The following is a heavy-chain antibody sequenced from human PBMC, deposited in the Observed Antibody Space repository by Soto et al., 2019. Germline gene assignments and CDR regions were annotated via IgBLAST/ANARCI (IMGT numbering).Heavy chain of an antibody. V-gene: IGHV3-21*01. J-gene: IGHJ3*02. CDR2: ISGSGTYI. D-gene: IGHD3-10*01. CDR1: GFLFNSYS. Sequence: EVQLVESGGGLVKPGGSLRLSCAASGFLFNSYSMNWVRQAPGKGLEWVSSISGSGTYIYYAYSVKGRFTISRDNAKNALYPEMNTVRAEDTALYFSARTTRGTANTPVFDIWGQGTMGTVSS. CDR3: ARTTRGTANTPVFDI.